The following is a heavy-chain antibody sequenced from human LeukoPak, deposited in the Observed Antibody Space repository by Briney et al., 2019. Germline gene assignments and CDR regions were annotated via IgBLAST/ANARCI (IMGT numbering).Heavy chain of an antibody. V-gene: IGHV3-74*01. CDR1: GFTFSSYW. Sequence: GGSLRLSCAASGFTFSSYWMNWVRPAPGKGLVWVSRIASDGSSTTYAASVKGRFSISRDNAKNTLYLQMNSLRVEDTAVYYCARGRPHGNDYWGQGTLVTVSS. CDR3: ARGRPHGNDY. J-gene: IGHJ4*02. CDR2: IASDGSST. D-gene: IGHD4-23*01.